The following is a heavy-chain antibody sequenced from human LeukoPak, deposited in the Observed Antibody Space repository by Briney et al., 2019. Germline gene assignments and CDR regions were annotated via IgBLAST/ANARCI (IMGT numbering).Heavy chain of an antibody. Sequence: PGGSLRLSCAASGFTFSSYNMNWVRQGPGKGLEWVSSISSSSSYISYADSVKGRFTISRDNAKNSLYLQMNSLGAEDTAVYYCARDVGYYFDYWGQGTLVTVSS. CDR1: GFTFSSYN. CDR3: ARDVGYYFDY. V-gene: IGHV3-21*01. D-gene: IGHD1-26*01. J-gene: IGHJ4*02. CDR2: ISSSSSYI.